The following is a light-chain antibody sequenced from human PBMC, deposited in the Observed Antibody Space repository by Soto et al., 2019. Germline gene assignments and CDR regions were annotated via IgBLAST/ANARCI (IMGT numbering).Light chain of an antibody. V-gene: IGKV3-15*01. Sequence: EINMTQSPATLSVSAGYRVTLSCRASQSVTYNLAWYQQSPGQAPRILIYGASTRATAIPPRFSGRGSGTEFTLSISRLAPEDFEVYYCQHRSNWPPGFGQGTRLEIK. CDR2: GAS. CDR3: QHRSNWPPG. CDR1: QSVTYN. J-gene: IGKJ5*01.